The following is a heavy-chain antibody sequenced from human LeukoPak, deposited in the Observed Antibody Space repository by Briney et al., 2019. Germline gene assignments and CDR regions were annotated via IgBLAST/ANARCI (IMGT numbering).Heavy chain of an antibody. V-gene: IGHV3-43*01. CDR3: TTGMFDY. CDR2: ISWDGGKT. J-gene: IGHJ4*02. CDR1: GFPFGDYT. Sequence: PGGSLRLSCAASGFPFGDYTMHWVRQLPGKSLEWVSLISWDGGKTNYGNSVKGRFTVSRDNSKNSLFLQMNSLKVEDSTFYYCTTGMFDYWGQGTPVTVSS. D-gene: IGHD1-1*01.